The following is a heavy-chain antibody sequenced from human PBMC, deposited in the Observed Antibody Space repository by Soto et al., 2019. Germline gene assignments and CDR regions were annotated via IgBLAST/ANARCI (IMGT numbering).Heavy chain of an antibody. D-gene: IGHD6-13*01. CDR1: GGTFSSYT. CDR2: IIPILGIA. Sequence: QVQLVQSGAEVKKPGSSVKVSCKASGGTFSSYTISWVRQAPGQGLEWMGRIIPILGIANYAQKCQGRVTITADKSTSTAYMELSSLRSEDTAVYYCASPLAAAINYYYMDVWGKGTTVTVSS. V-gene: IGHV1-69*02. CDR3: ASPLAAAINYYYMDV. J-gene: IGHJ6*03.